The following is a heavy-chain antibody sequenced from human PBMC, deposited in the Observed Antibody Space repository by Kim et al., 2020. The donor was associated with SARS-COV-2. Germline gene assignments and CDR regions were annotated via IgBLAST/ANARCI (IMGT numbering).Heavy chain of an antibody. D-gene: IGHD4-17*01. J-gene: IGHJ4*01. CDR2: ICGSGGST. CDR1: GFTFSSYA. Sequence: GGSLRLSCAASGFTFSSYAMSWVRQAPGKGLEWVSAICGSGGSTYYADSVTGRFIISRDNSKNTLYLQMNSLRAEDTAGYYCAKDGQDYGDYVAYFDNWGDRTLVTASP. V-gene: IGHV3-23*01. CDR3: AKDGQDYGDYVAYFDN.